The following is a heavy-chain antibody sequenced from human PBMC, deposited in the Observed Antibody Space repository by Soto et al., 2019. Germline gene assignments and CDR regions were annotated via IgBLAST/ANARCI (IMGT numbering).Heavy chain of an antibody. J-gene: IGHJ5*01. CDR2: ISNDGRAQ. CDR3: ARDIWSGDYKWFDS. CDR1: TVTINVHG. Sequence: GYLRLSCTSSTVTINVHGIQWVRQAPGKGLEWVAFISNDGRAQYYADSVKGRFTISRDYSKNTVDLQMISLRNEKTAVYYCARDIWSGDYKWFDSWRPGTLVTVSS. D-gene: IGHD3-3*01. V-gene: IGHV3-30*03.